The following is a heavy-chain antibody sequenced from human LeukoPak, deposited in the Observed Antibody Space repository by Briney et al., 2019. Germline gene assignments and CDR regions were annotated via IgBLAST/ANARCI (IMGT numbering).Heavy chain of an antibody. V-gene: IGHV4-34*01. J-gene: IGHJ3*02. Sequence: SETLSLTCAVYGGSFSGYYWSWIRQPPGKGLEWIGEINHSGSTNYNPSLKSRVTISVDTSKNQFSLKLSSVTAADTAVYYCAREGARWEPSFSAFDIWGQGTMVTVSS. D-gene: IGHD1-26*01. CDR2: INHSGST. CDR3: AREGARWEPSFSAFDI. CDR1: GGSFSGYY.